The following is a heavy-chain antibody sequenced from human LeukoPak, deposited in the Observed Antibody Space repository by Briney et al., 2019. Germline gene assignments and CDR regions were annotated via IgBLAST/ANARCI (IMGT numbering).Heavy chain of an antibody. D-gene: IGHD4-23*01. Sequence: GGSLRLSCAASGFTFSSYWMSWVRQAPGKGLEWVANIKQDGSEKYYVDSVRGRFTISRDNAKNSLYLQMNSLRAEDTALYHCARDDGGNSGEWSYWGQGTLVTVSS. J-gene: IGHJ4*02. V-gene: IGHV3-7*03. CDR2: IKQDGSEK. CDR1: GFTFSSYW. CDR3: ARDDGGNSGEWSY.